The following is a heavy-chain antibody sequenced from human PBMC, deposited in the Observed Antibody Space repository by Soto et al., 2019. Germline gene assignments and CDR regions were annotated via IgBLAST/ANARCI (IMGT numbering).Heavy chain of an antibody. D-gene: IGHD2-15*01. CDR1: GGTFSSYA. Sequence: GASVKVSCKASGGTFSSYAISWVRQAPGQGLERMGIINPNTGGANYAQTFQDWVTMTSDTSISTAYLELSRLKSDDTAMYYCARQRGGDAFDLWGQGTMVTVSS. V-gene: IGHV1-2*04. CDR3: ARQRGGDAFDL. J-gene: IGHJ3*01. CDR2: INPNTGGA.